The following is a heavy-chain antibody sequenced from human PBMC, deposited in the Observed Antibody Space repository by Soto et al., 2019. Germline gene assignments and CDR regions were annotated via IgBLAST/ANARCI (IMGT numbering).Heavy chain of an antibody. J-gene: IGHJ6*02. CDR1: GFTFDDYA. CDR3: AKDIRARSYYYGMDV. Sequence: RRLSCAASGFTFDDYAMHWVRQAPGKGLEWVSLISWDGGSTYYADSVKGRFTISRDNSKNSLYLQMNSLRAEDTALYYCAKDIRARSYYYGMDVWGQGTTVTVSS. V-gene: IGHV3-43D*04. CDR2: ISWDGGST.